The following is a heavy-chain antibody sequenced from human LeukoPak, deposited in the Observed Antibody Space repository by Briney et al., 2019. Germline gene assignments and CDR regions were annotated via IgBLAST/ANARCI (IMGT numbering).Heavy chain of an antibody. Sequence: GGSLRLSCAASGFTFSDYYMSWIRQAPGKGLERVSYISGSGSTIYYADSVKGRFTISRDNANNSLYLQMNSLRAEDTAVYYCARDPLYCSSTSCYDYWGQGTLVTVSS. CDR3: ARDPLYCSSTSCYDY. D-gene: IGHD2-2*01. J-gene: IGHJ4*02. V-gene: IGHV3-11*04. CDR2: ISGSGSTI. CDR1: GFTFSDYY.